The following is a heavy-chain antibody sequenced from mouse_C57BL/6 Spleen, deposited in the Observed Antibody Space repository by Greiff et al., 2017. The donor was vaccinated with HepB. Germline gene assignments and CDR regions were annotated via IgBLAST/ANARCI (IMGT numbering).Heavy chain of an antibody. V-gene: IGHV1-55*01. CDR1: GYTFTSYW. CDR2: IYPGSGST. CDR3: ASPYYYGSSYTY. D-gene: IGHD1-1*01. Sequence: QVQLQQSGAELVKPGASVKMSCKASGYTFTSYWITWVKQRPGQGLEWIGDIYPGSGSTNYNEKFKSKATLTVDTSSSTAYMQLSSLTSEDSAVYYCASPYYYGSSYTYWGQGTTLTVSS. J-gene: IGHJ2*01.